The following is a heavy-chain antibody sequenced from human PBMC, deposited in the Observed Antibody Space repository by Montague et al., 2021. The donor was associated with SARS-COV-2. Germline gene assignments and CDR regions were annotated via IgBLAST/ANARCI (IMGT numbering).Heavy chain of an antibody. Sequence: SETLSLTCAVYGGSFSGYYWSWIRQPPGKGLEWIGEINQSGRTNYNPSLKSRVTISVDTSKNQFSLKLSSVTAADTAVYYCARRASSVRVITVTAELAYWGQGTLVTVSS. CDR2: INQSGRT. J-gene: IGHJ4*02. V-gene: IGHV4-34*01. CDR3: ARRASSVRVITVTAELAY. CDR1: GGSFSGYY. D-gene: IGHD3-22*01.